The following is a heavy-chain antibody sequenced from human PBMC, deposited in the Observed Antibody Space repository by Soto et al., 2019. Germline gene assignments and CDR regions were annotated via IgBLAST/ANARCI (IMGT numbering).Heavy chain of an antibody. D-gene: IGHD2-21*02. CDR3: AKEIKMVVTAISLPLLA. CDR2: ISYDGSNK. CDR1: GFTFSSYG. Sequence: GGSLRLSCAASGFTFSSYGMHWVRQAPGKGLEWVAVISYDGSNKYYADSVKGRFTISRDNSKNTLYLQMNSLRAEDTAVYYCAKEIKMVVTAISLPLLAWGQGTLVTVSS. J-gene: IGHJ5*02. V-gene: IGHV3-30*18.